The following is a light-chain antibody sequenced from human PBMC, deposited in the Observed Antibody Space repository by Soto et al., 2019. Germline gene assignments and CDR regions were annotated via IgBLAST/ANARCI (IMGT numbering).Light chain of an antibody. V-gene: IGKV3D-15*01. CDR1: QSINTY. J-gene: IGKJ4*01. CDR3: QQYSNWPRT. Sequence: EIVMTQSPDTLSVSPGERATLSCRASQSINTYLAWYQQKPGQAPRLLIYDASDRATGIPARFSGSGSGTDFTLTISRLQSEDFAVYYCQQYSNWPRTFGGGTKVDIK. CDR2: DAS.